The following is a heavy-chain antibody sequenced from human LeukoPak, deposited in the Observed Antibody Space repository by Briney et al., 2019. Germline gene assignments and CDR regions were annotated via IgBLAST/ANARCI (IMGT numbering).Heavy chain of an antibody. J-gene: IGHJ5*02. V-gene: IGHV4-34*01. Sequence: PSETLSLTCAVYGGSFSGYYWSWIRQPPGKGLEWIGEINHGGSTNYNPSLKSRVTISVDTSKNQFSLKLSSVTAADTAVYYCARVLGSSGSYYYGSGLNWFDPWGQGTLVTVSS. CDR2: INHGGST. D-gene: IGHD3-10*01. CDR3: ARVLGSSGSYYYGSGLNWFDP. CDR1: GGSFSGYY.